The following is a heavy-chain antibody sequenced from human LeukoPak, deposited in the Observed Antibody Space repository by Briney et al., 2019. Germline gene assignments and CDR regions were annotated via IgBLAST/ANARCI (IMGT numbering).Heavy chain of an antibody. J-gene: IGHJ4*02. Sequence: GGSLRLSCAASGFTFSSFSMNWVRQAPGKGLEWVSYIRSSGSGTDYTGSVKGRFTISRDNAKNSLYLQMNSLRAEDTAVYYCTRMNYVSTGWGAPFDYWGQGTLVTVSS. CDR3: TRMNYVSTGWGAPFDY. CDR2: IRSSGSGT. V-gene: IGHV3-48*04. CDR1: GFTFSSFS. D-gene: IGHD1-7*01.